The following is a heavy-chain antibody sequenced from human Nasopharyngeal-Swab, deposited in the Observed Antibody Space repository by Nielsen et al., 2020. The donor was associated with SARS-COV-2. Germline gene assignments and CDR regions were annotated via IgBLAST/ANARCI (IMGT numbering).Heavy chain of an antibody. CDR3: AKDGYSGYGYYFDY. V-gene: IGHV3-23*01. CDR2: IGGPGAHI. J-gene: IGHJ4*02. CDR1: GLSFSDTW. D-gene: IGHD5-12*01. Sequence: GGSLRLSCAASGLSFSDTWIHWVRQAQGKGLEWVAYIGGPGAHIYYADFVKGHFTIPSDNAKNPLYLQMTSLRAEDTAVYYCAKDGYSGYGYYFDYCGQGTLVTVSS.